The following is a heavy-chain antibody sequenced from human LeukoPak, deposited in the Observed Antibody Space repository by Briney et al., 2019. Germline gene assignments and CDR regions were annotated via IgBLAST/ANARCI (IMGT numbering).Heavy chain of an antibody. CDR1: GFTFSSYS. V-gene: IGHV3-21*01. Sequence: PGGSLRLSCAASGFTFSSYSMNWVRQAPGKGLEWVSSISSSSSYIYYADSVKGRFTISRDNAKNSLYLQMNSLRAEDTAVYYCARGKYCSSTSGRPPCDYWGQGTLVTVSS. D-gene: IGHD2-2*01. J-gene: IGHJ4*02. CDR2: ISSSSSYI. CDR3: ARGKYCSSTSGRPPCDY.